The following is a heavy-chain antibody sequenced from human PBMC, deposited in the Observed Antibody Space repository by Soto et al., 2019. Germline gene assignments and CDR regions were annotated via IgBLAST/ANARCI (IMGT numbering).Heavy chain of an antibody. CDR3: ARQGDYLAAEVAFDY. J-gene: IGHJ4*02. CDR2: IYYIGST. D-gene: IGHD2-21*01. CDR1: GGSISSSSYY. Sequence: SETLSLTCTVSGGSISSSSYYWGWIRQPPGKGLEWMGSIYYIGSTYNNPSLKSRVTISYDTSKHKFSLKLSSVTAAVAAVYSCARQGDYLAAEVAFDYWGQGTLVTVSS. V-gene: IGHV4-39*01.